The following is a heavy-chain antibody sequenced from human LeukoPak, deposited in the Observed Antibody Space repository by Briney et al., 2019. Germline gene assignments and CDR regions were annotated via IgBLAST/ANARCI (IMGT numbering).Heavy chain of an antibody. CDR2: THYGGTT. J-gene: IGHJ2*01. Sequence: SETLSLTCAVSDGSISTFYWSWIRQPPGKGLEWIGYTHYGGTTYYNPSLKSRVTMSVNTSKHQFSLEMTSVTAADTAVYYCARVNLGQLLYWYFDLWGRGTLVTVSS. V-gene: IGHV4-59*01. D-gene: IGHD4-23*01. CDR1: DGSISTFY. CDR3: ARVNLGQLLYWYFDL.